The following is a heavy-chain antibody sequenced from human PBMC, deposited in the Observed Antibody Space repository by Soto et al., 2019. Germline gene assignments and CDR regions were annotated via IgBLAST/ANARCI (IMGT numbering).Heavy chain of an antibody. CDR3: ARGGRSFFYGMDV. D-gene: IGHD2-15*01. CDR2: TYYRSQWYN. CDR1: GDSVSTKRAS. Sequence: PSQTLSLTCAISGDSVSTKRASWNWIRQSPSRGLEWLGRTYYRSQWYNDYPISVKSRITINPDTSKNQFSLHLNSVTPEDTAVYYCARGGRSFFYGMDVWGQGTTVTVSS. V-gene: IGHV6-1*01. J-gene: IGHJ6*02.